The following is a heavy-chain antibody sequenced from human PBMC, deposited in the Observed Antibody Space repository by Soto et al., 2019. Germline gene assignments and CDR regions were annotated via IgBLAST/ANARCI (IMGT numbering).Heavy chain of an antibody. J-gene: IGHJ5*02. V-gene: IGHV3-23*01. D-gene: IGHD2-2*01. CDR1: GFTFSSYA. Sequence: GGSLRLSCAASGFTFSSYAMSWVRQAPGKGLEWVSAISGSGGSTYYADSVKGRFTISRDNSKNTLYLQMNSLRAEDTAVYYCAKDLCSSTSCYELGWFDPWGQGTLVTVSS. CDR3: AKDLCSSTSCYELGWFDP. CDR2: ISGSGGST.